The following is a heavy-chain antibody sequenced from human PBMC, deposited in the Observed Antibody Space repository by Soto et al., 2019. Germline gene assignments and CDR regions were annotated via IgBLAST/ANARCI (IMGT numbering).Heavy chain of an antibody. V-gene: IGHV1-18*01. J-gene: IGHJ6*02. CDR2: ISAYNGNT. D-gene: IGHD3-22*01. CDR3: ARDEGDPPYDYDSSGCYPPYGMDV. Sequence: ASVKVSCKASGYTFTSYGISWVRQAPGQGLEWMGWISAYNGNTNYAQKLQGRVTMTTDTSTSTAYMELRSLRSDDTAVYYCARDEGDPPYDYDSSGCYPPYGMDVWGQGTTVTVSS. CDR1: GYTFTSYG.